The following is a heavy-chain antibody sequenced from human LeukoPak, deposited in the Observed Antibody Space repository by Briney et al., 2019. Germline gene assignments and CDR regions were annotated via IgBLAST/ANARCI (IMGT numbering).Heavy chain of an antibody. V-gene: IGHV4-39*07. CDR1: GGSISSSSYY. D-gene: IGHD3-10*01. Sequence: SETLSLTCTVSGGSISSSSYYWGWIRQPPGKGLEWIGNIYYSGSTYYNPSLKSRVTISVDTSKNQFSLKLSSVTAADTAVYYCARNYGSGSYYWFDPWGQGTLVTVSS. J-gene: IGHJ5*02. CDR3: ARNYGSGSYYWFDP. CDR2: IYYSGST.